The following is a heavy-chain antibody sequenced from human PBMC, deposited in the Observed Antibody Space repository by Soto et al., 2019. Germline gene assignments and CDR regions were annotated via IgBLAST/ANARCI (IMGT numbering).Heavy chain of an antibody. J-gene: IGHJ4*02. D-gene: IGHD3-3*01. Sequence: EVQLLESGGGLVQPGGSLRLSCAASGFTFSSYAMSWVRQAPGKGLEWVSAISGSGGSTYYADSVKGRFTFSRDNSKNTLYLQMNSLRAEDTAVYYCATNDFWSGYKYRLIDYWGQGTLVTVSS. CDR1: GFTFSSYA. CDR3: ATNDFWSGYKYRLIDY. CDR2: ISGSGGST. V-gene: IGHV3-23*01.